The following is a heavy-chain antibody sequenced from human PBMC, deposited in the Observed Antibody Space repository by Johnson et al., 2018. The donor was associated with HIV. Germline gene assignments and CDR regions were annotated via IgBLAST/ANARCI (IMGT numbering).Heavy chain of an antibody. D-gene: IGHD6-13*01. CDR3: ARDAKVGYGAAPGADTFDI. Sequence: VQLVESGGGVVRPGGSLRLSCAASGFTFSSYAMSWVRQAPGKGLVWVSRINSDGSSTNYADSVKGRFTISRDNAKNTLYLQMNSLRAEDTAVFYCARDAKVGYGAAPGADTFDIWGQGTMVTVSS. CDR1: GFTFSSYA. CDR2: INSDGSST. V-gene: IGHV3-74*01. J-gene: IGHJ3*02.